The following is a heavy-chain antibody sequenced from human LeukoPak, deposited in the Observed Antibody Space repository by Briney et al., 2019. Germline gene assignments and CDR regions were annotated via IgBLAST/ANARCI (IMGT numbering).Heavy chain of an antibody. Sequence: SETLSLTCTVSGGSISSGGYYWSWIRQHPGKGLEWIGYIYYSGSTYYNPSLKSRVTISVDTSKNQFSLKLSSVTAADTAVYYCARDNWQNNWNDVGYYYYYMDVWGKGTTVTVSS. CDR3: ARDNWQNNWNDVGYYYYYMDV. CDR1: GGSISSGGYY. D-gene: IGHD1-1*01. CDR2: IYYSGST. J-gene: IGHJ6*03. V-gene: IGHV4-31*03.